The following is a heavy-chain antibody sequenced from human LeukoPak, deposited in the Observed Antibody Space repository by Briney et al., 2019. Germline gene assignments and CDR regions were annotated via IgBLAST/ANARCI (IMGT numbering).Heavy chain of an antibody. Sequence: ASVKVSCKASGYTLTSYVISWVRQAPGQGLEWMGWISAYNGNTNYAQKLQGRVTMTTDTSTSTAYMELRSLRSDDTAVYYCARVIGYSSGWYEGGSFDYWGQGTLVTVSS. CDR1: GYTLTSYV. CDR2: ISAYNGNT. V-gene: IGHV1-18*01. D-gene: IGHD6-19*01. CDR3: ARVIGYSSGWYEGGSFDY. J-gene: IGHJ4*02.